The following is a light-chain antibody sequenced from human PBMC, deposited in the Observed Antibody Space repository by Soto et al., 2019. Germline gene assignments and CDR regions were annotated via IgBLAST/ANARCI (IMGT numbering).Light chain of an antibody. CDR1: STDVGGYNY. Sequence: QSALTQPRSVSGSPGQSVTISCTGSSTDVGGYNYVSWYQQHPGKAPKLIIYDVSKRPSGVPDRFSGSKSGNTASLTISGLQAEDEADYYCSSYADTERIFGGGTKLTGL. J-gene: IGLJ2*01. V-gene: IGLV2-11*01. CDR3: SSYADTERI. CDR2: DVS.